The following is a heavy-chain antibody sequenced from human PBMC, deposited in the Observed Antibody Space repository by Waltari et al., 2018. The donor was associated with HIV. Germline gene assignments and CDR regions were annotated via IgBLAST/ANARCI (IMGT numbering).Heavy chain of an antibody. D-gene: IGHD3-16*01. CDR1: GGSISRRNYY. CDR3: TSGGVGSTEDFYYGMDV. Sequence: QLHLQQSGPGLVNPSETLSLSCTVSGGSISRRNYYWGWIRQPPGMGLEWIGSIYYSGTTSYNPSLKSLVTVSVDPSRNQFSLKLYSVTAADTAVYYCTSGGVGSTEDFYYGMDVWGQGTTVTVSS. CDR2: IYYSGTT. V-gene: IGHV4-39*01. J-gene: IGHJ6*02.